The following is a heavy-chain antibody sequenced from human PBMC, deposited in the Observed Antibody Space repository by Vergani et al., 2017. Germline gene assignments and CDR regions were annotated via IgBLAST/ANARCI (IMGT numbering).Heavy chain of an antibody. Sequence: QVQLVQSGAEVKKPGASVKVSCKASGYTFTSYAMHWVRQAPGQRLEWMGWINAGNGNTKYSQKFQGRVTITRDTSASTAYMELSSLRSEDTAVYYCARGGWLTGKHDYYYGMDVWGQGTTVTVSS. CDR2: INAGNGNT. CDR1: GYTFTSYA. J-gene: IGHJ6*02. CDR3: ARGGWLTGKHDYYYGMDV. V-gene: IGHV1-3*01. D-gene: IGHD1-14*01.